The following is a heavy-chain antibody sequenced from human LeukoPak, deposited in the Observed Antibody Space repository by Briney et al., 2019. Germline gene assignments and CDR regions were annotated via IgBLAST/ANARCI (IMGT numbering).Heavy chain of an antibody. D-gene: IGHD5-12*01. Sequence: GGSLRLSCAVSGFTFSSYAMSWVRQAPGKGLEWVSAISGSGGSTYYADSVKGRFTVSRDNSKNTLYLQMNSLRAEDAAVYYCAAGLGDVVATIWGQGTLVTVSS. CDR3: AAGLGDVVATI. J-gene: IGHJ4*02. CDR1: GFTFSSYA. V-gene: IGHV3-23*01. CDR2: ISGSGGST.